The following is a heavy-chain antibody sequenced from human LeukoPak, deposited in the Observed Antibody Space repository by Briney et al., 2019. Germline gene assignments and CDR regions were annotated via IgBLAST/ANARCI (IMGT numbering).Heavy chain of an antibody. J-gene: IGHJ4*02. V-gene: IGHV3-23*01. CDR1: GFIFSNYW. CDR3: AKTRPLDSSSWSHGDY. Sequence: GGSLRLSCEVSGFIFSNYWMSWVRQAPGKGLEWVSAISGSGDSTYYGDSVKGRFTISRDNSKNTLYRQMNSLRAEDTAVYYCAKTRPLDSSSWSHGDYWGQGTLVTVSS. CDR2: ISGSGDST. D-gene: IGHD6-13*01.